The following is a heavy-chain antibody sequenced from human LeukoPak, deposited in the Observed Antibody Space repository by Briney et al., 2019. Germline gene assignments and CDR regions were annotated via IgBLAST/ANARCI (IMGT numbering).Heavy chain of an antibody. CDR2: IYYSGST. CDR3: ARTRAVAGRYYFDY. V-gene: IGHV4-59*01. Sequence: PSETLSLTCTVSGGSISSDYWSWIRQPPGKGLEWIGYIYYSGSTNYNPSLKSRVTISVDTSKNQFSLKLSSVTAADTAVYYCARTRAVAGRYYFDYWGQGTLATVSS. J-gene: IGHJ4*02. CDR1: GGSISSDY. D-gene: IGHD6-19*01.